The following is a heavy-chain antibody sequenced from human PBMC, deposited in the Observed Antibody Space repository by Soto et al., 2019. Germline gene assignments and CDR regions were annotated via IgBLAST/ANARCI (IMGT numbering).Heavy chain of an antibody. CDR1: GGTFSSYA. CDR2: IIPIFGTA. J-gene: IGHJ4*02. V-gene: IGHV1-69*13. CDR3: ARGYYDSSGYYPREPEHYFDY. D-gene: IGHD3-22*01. Sequence: ASVKVSCKASGGTFSSYAISWVRQAPGQGLEWMGGIIPIFGTANYAQKFQGRVTITADESTSTAYMELSSLRSEDTAVYYCARGYYDSSGYYPREPEHYFDYWGQGTLVTVSS.